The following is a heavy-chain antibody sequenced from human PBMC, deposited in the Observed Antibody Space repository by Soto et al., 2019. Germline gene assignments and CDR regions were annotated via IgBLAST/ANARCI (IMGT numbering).Heavy chain of an antibody. CDR2: IYWDDDK. D-gene: IGHD3-16*01. J-gene: IGHJ5*02. V-gene: IGHV2-5*02. Sequence: SGPTLVNPTQTLTLTCTFSGFSLSSSGVGVGWIRQPPGKALEWLALIYWDDDKRYSPSLKSRLTITKDTSKNQVVLTMTNMDPVDTATYYCAHSLYDYVWGTNWFDPWGQGTLVTVSS. CDR1: GFSLSSSGVG. CDR3: AHSLYDYVWGTNWFDP.